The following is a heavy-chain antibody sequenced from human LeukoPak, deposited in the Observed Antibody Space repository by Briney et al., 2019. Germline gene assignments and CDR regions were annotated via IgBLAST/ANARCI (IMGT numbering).Heavy chain of an antibody. D-gene: IGHD1-26*01. V-gene: IGHV4-4*07. CDR2: IYSTGST. J-gene: IGHJ4*02. CDR3: ARQGYTVSYYFLDY. Sequence: PGGSLRLSCAASGFTISTYGMSWVRQPAGKGLEWLGRIYSTGSTRFNPSLKSRLTLSIDTSTNQFSLKLTSVTAADTAVYFCARQGYTVSYYFLDYWSQGTLVTVSS. CDR1: GFTISTYG.